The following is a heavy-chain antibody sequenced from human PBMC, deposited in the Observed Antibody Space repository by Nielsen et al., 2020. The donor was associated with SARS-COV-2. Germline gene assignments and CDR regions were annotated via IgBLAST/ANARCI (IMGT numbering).Heavy chain of an antibody. Sequence: GESLKISCQGSGYSFTNYCISWVRQMPGKGLEWMGTIDPSDSYTNYSPSFQGHVTISADKSISTTYLEWNSLKASDSAMYYCARGGGYNYGILDYWGQGTLVTVSS. V-gene: IGHV5-10-1*01. CDR1: GYSFTNYC. CDR2: IDPSDSYT. D-gene: IGHD5-18*01. CDR3: ARGGGYNYGILDY. J-gene: IGHJ4*02.